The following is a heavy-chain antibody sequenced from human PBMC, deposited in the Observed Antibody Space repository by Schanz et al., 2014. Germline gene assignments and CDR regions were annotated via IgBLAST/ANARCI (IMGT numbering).Heavy chain of an antibody. Sequence: QGLLVQSGGEVKKPGASVKISCQASGYTFSNYGISWVRQAPGQGLEWMGRINPNSGDTEYGQQFEGRVTLTRDTSISTAYMELSSLTSDDTAVYYCARVDVLEWAYGMDVWGQGTTVTVSS. V-gene: IGHV1-2*02. CDR2: INPNSGDT. J-gene: IGHJ6*02. D-gene: IGHD3-3*01. CDR3: ARVDVLEWAYGMDV. CDR1: GYTFSNYG.